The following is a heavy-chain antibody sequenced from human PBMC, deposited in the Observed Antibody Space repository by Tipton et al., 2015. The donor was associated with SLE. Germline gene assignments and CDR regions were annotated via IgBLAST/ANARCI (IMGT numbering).Heavy chain of an antibody. CDR1: GGSITSGTYY. D-gene: IGHD6-13*01. Sequence: LRLSCSVSGGSITSGTYYWSWIRQPAGKGLEWIGHIYTSGSTKYNPSLQSRVTISVDTSKNQFSLKLSSVTAADTAVYYCARGHGIAAAGPFDYWGLGTLVTVSS. J-gene: IGHJ4*02. CDR2: IYTSGST. V-gene: IGHV4-61*09. CDR3: ARGHGIAAAGPFDY.